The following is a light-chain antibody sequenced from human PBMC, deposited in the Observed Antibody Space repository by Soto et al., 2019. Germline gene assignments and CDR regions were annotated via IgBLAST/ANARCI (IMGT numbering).Light chain of an antibody. J-gene: IGKJ4*01. Sequence: DIQMTPSPSSVSASVGDTVNITCRASQGVGVWLGWYQQKPGRAPHLLIYGASGLQVGVPARFSGGVSGADFTLTISNLQPEDFATYYCQQAYSHPLPFGGGTKVEIK. CDR2: GAS. CDR3: QQAYSHPLP. CDR1: QGVGVW. V-gene: IGKV1-12*01.